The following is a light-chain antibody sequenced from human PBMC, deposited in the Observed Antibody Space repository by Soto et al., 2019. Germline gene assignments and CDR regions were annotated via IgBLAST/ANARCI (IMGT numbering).Light chain of an antibody. J-gene: IGLJ2*01. CDR2: EVT. CDR3: SSYTTSYTQV. CDR1: SSDVGGYNY. V-gene: IGLV2-14*01. Sequence: QSVLTQPASVSGSPGQSITISCTGTSSDVGGYNYVSWYHHHPGKVPKLMIYEVTNRPSGISNRFSGSKSGNAASLTISGLQAEDEADYYCSSYTTSYTQVFGGGTKVTVL.